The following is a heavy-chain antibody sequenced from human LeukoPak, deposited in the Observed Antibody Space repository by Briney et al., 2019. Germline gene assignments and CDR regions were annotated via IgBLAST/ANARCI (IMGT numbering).Heavy chain of an antibody. CDR1: GFTFSSYS. CDR2: ISSSSSTI. CDR3: ARRHDYSIDDAFDI. Sequence: GGSLRLSCAASGFTFSSYSMNWVRQAPGKGLEWVSYISSSSSTIYYADSVKGRFTISRDNAKNSLYLQMNSLRAEDTAVYCCARRHDYSIDDAFDIWGQGTMVTVSS. J-gene: IGHJ3*02. V-gene: IGHV3-48*04. D-gene: IGHD4-11*01.